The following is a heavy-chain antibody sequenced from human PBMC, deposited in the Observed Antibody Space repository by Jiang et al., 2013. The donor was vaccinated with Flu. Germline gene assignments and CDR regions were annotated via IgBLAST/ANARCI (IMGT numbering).Heavy chain of an antibody. CDR3: ARMRGAFDSSTYYNYHFDY. CDR1: GFSLTTSGMC. V-gene: IGHV2-70*16. Sequence: KPTQTLTLTCTFSGFSLTTSGMCVSWIRQPPGKALEWLARVDWNDDKFYSTSLKTRLTTSKDISKNQVVLTLTDMDPVDTATYFCARMRGAFDSSTYYNYHFDYWGQGTLVSVSS. CDR2: VDWNDDK. J-gene: IGHJ4*02. D-gene: IGHD3-22*01.